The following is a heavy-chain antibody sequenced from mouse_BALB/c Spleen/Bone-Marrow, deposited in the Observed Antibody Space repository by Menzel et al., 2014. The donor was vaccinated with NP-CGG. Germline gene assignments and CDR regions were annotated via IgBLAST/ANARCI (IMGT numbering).Heavy chain of an antibody. CDR2: INPSTGYT. CDR1: GYTFTSYW. V-gene: IGHV1-7*01. CDR3: ARSRDGYDSFAY. Sequence: QVQLQQPGAELAKPGASVKMSCKASGYTFTSYWMHWVKQRPGQGLEWIGYINPSTGYTEYNQKFKDKATLTADKSSNTAYIQLSSLTSEDSAVYYCARSRDGYDSFAYWGQGTLVAVSA. D-gene: IGHD2-2*01. J-gene: IGHJ3*01.